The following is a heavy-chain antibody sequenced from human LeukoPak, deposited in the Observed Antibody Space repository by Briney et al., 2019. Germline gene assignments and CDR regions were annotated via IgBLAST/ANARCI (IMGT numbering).Heavy chain of an antibody. J-gene: IGHJ4*02. CDR2: IYYSGST. CDR3: ATLHITGTTDY. D-gene: IGHD1-20*01. CDR1: GGSISSYY. V-gene: IGHV4-59*08. Sequence: SETLSLTCTVSGGSISSYYWSWLRQPPGKGLGWIGYIYYSGSTNYNPSLKSRVTISVDTSKNQFSLKLSSVTAADTAVYYCATLHITGTTDYWGQGTLVTVSS.